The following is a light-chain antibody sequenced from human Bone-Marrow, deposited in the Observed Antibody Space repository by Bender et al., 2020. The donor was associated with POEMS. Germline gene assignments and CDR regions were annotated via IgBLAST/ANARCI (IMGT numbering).Light chain of an antibody. CDR3: NSYTSSTLYV. V-gene: IGLV2-14*02. CDR2: EVS. J-gene: IGLJ1*01. CDR1: SSDVGAYNL. Sequence: QSALTQPASVSGSPGQSITISCTGASSDVGAYNLVSWYQQHPGKAPKLMIYEVSKRPSGVSNRFSGSKSDNTASLTISGLQAEDEADYYCNSYTSSTLYVFGTGTKVTVL.